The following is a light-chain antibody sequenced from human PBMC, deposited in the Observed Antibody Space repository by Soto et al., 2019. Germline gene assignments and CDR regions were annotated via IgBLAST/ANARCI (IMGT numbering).Light chain of an antibody. CDR3: CSYAGSYTYV. CDR1: SSDVGGYNY. J-gene: IGLJ1*01. V-gene: IGLV2-11*01. Sequence: QSALTQPGSVSGSPGQSVTISCTGTSSDVGGYNYVSWYQQHPGKAPKLTIYDVSKRPSGVPDRFSGSKSGNTASLTISGLQAENEADYYCCSYAGSYTYVFGTGTKLTVL. CDR2: DVS.